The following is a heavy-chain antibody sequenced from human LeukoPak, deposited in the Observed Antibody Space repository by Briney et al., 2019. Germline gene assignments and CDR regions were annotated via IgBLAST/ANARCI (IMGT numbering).Heavy chain of an antibody. V-gene: IGHV1-2*02. CDR1: GYTFTGYY. CDR3: APTWGSSDWYYFDY. CDR2: INPNSGGT. D-gene: IGHD6-19*01. Sequence: ASVTVSCKASGYTFTGYYMHWVRQAPGQGLEWMGWINPNSGGTNYAQKFQGRVTMTRDTSITTAYMELRGLRSDDTAVYYCAPTWGSSDWYYFDYWGQGTLVTVSS. J-gene: IGHJ4*02.